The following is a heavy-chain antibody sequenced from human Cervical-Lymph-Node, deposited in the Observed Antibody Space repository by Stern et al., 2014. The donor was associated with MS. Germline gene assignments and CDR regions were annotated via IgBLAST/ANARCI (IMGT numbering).Heavy chain of an antibody. J-gene: IGHJ4*02. CDR3: ARSDRLWGSFDY. D-gene: IGHD3-16*01. CDR2: ISHIGST. CDR1: GASISTVGYY. V-gene: IGHV4-31*03. Sequence: VQLVESGPGLVKPSQTLSLTCTVSGASISTVGYYWSWIRQHPGKGLEWIAYISHIGSTYYNPSLKSRVSISADTSKNQFSLNLTSVTAADTALYYCARSDRLWGSFDYWGQGTLVAVSS.